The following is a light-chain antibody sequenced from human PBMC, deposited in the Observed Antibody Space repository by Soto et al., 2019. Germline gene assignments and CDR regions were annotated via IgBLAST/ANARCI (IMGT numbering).Light chain of an antibody. Sequence: VLTQSPLSLPVTPGEPASISCRSSQSLLHSNGYNYLDWYLQKPGQSPQLLIYLGSNRASGVPDRFSGSGSGTDFTLKISRVEAEDVGVYYCMQAVQTPRTFGQGTKLEIK. CDR2: LGS. CDR1: QSLLHSNGYNY. V-gene: IGKV2-28*01. J-gene: IGKJ2*01. CDR3: MQAVQTPRT.